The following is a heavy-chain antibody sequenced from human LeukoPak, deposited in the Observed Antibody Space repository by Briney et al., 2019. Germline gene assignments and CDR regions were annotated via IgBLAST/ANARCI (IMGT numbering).Heavy chain of an antibody. D-gene: IGHD6-13*01. J-gene: IGHJ4*02. Sequence: SETLSLTCTVSGASISNTYYWSWIRQLPGKGLEWIGNLYNIGSITYKPSLKSRVTMSIDMSKNQFSLRLTSVTAAGTAVYYCARHADSSSWYLGFDYWGQGTLVTVSS. CDR2: LYNIGSI. CDR3: ARHADSSSWYLGFDY. CDR1: GASISNTYY. V-gene: IGHV4-59*08.